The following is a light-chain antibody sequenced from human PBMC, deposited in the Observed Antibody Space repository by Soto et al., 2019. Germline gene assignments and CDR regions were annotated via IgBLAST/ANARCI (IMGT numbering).Light chain of an antibody. CDR2: EVS. V-gene: IGLV2-18*02. CDR3: SSYTSSSTFLWV. CDR1: SSDVGGYNR. J-gene: IGLJ3*02. Sequence: QSALTQPPSVSGSPGQSVTISCTGTSSDVGGYNRVSWYQQPPGTAPKLMIYEVSNRPSGVPDRFSGSKSGNTASLTISGLQAEDEADYYCSSYTSSSTFLWVFGGGTKPTVL.